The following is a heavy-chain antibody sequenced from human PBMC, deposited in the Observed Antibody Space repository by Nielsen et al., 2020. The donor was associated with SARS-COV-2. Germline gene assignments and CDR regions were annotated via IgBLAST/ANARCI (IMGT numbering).Heavy chain of an antibody. CDR1: GYSFTSYW. D-gene: IGHD5-24*01. CDR3: ASSLMATTMGGYFDY. Sequence: GESLKISCKGSGYSFTSYWIGWVRQLPGKGLEWMGIIYPGDSDTRCSPSFQGQVTISADKSISTAYLQWSSLKASDTAMYYCASSLMATTMGGYFDYWGQGTLVTVSS. CDR2: IYPGDSDT. J-gene: IGHJ4*02. V-gene: IGHV5-51*01.